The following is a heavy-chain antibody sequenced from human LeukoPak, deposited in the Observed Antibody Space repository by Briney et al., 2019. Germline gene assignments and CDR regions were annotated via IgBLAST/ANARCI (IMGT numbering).Heavy chain of an antibody. CDR2: ISYDGSNK. CDR1: GFTFSSYA. D-gene: IGHD6-19*01. Sequence: GGSLRLSCAASGFTFSSYAMHWVRQAPGKGLEWVAVISYDGSNKYYADSVKGRFTISRDNAKNSLYLQMNSLRAEDTAVYYCARDPGVAVGGPFWGQGTTVTVSS. V-gene: IGHV3-30-3*01. J-gene: IGHJ6*02. CDR3: ARDPGVAVGGPF.